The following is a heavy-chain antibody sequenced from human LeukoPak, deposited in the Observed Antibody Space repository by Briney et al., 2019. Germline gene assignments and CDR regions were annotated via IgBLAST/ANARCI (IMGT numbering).Heavy chain of an antibody. CDR2: INHSGST. CDR3: ARGRLRVAVAGTRYFDL. D-gene: IGHD6-19*01. Sequence: SETLSLTCAVYGGSLSGYYWSWIRHPPGKGLEWIGEINHSGSTNYNPSLRSRVTISVDTSKNQFSLKLSSVTAADTAVYYCARGRLRVAVAGTRYFDLWGRGTLVTVSS. J-gene: IGHJ2*01. V-gene: IGHV4-34*01. CDR1: GGSLSGYY.